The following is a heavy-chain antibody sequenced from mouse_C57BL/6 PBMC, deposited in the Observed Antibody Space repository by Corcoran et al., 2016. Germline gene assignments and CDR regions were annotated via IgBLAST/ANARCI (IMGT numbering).Heavy chain of an antibody. CDR3: ARNYVVYDEVNRDV. V-gene: IGHV1-26*01. J-gene: IGHJ1*03. D-gene: IGHD2-3*01. Sequence: EVQLQQSGPELVKPGASVKISCKASGYTFTDYYMNWVKQSHGKSLEWIGDINPNNGGTSYNQKFKGKATLTVDKSSSTAYMELRSLTSEDSAVYYCARNYVVYDEVNRDVWGTGTTVTVSS. CDR2: INPNNGGT. CDR1: GYTFTDYY.